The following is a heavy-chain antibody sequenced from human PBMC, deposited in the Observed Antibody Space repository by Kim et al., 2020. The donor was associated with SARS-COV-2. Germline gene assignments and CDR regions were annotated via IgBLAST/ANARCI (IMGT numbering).Heavy chain of an antibody. J-gene: IGHJ1*01. D-gene: IGHD3-10*01. CDR3: ARDSGH. CDR2: GGST. Sequence: GGSTSYADTVKGKLTSSRENSKNTLYLQMNRLRAEVTAVYFCARDSGHWGQGTLVTVSS. V-gene: IGHV3-66*01.